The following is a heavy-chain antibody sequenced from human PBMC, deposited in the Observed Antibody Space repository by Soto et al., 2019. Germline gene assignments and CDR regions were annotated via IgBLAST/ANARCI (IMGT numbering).Heavy chain of an antibody. V-gene: IGHV1-18*01. CDR2: ISPYNDYT. CDR3: ARGGYYDNSWGKLSHYGLDV. CDR1: GYTFIRYG. D-gene: IGHD3-16*01. Sequence: QVQLAQSANEVKKPGASVRVSCKAAGYTFIRYGIAWVRQAPGQGLEWMGWISPYNDYTVYAQKFQGRVSMTADTSTRTVYMNLRGLKSDDTAVYYCARGGYYDNSWGKLSHYGLDVWGPGTSVSVSS. J-gene: IGHJ6*02.